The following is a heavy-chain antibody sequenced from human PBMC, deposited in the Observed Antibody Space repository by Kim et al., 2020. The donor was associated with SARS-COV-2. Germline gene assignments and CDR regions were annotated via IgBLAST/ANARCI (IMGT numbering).Heavy chain of an antibody. J-gene: IGHJ6*02. V-gene: IGHV1-24*01. CDR3: ATGGAVEVATIVNFYFYYGMGV. Sequence: ASVKVSCKISGYTLSDLSMHWVRQAPGRGLEWMGGFDPADGETIYAQNFQGRITMTEDPSTDTAYMELRSLRSEDTAVYYCATGGAVEVATIVNFYFYYGMGVWGQGTTVTVSS. CDR2: FDPADGET. D-gene: IGHD5-12*01. CDR1: GYTLSDLS.